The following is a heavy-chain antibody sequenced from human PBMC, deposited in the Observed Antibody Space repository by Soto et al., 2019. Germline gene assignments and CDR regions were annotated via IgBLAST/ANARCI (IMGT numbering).Heavy chain of an antibody. Sequence: QLQLQESGSGLVKPSQTLSLTCAVSDGSISRGGYSWSWIRQPPGKGLEWIGYIYHSGSTYYNPSLKSRVTLSVDRSKNQFSLKLSSVTAADTAVYYCARDPMIWGQGTLVTASS. D-gene: IGHD3-22*01. V-gene: IGHV4-30-2*01. J-gene: IGHJ4*02. CDR2: IYHSGST. CDR1: DGSISRGGYS. CDR3: ARDPMI.